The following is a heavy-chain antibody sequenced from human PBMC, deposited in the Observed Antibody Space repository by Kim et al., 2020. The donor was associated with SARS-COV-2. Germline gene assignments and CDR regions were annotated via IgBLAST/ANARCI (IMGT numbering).Heavy chain of an antibody. CDR1: GFTFSSYW. D-gene: IGHD4-17*01. CDR3: ARDDTDYGDYGWFDP. Sequence: GGSLRLSCAASGFTFSSYWMHWVRQAPGKGLVWVSRINSDGSSTSYADSVKGRFTISRDNAKNTLYLQMNSLRAEDTAVYYCARDDTDYGDYGWFDPWGQGTLVTVSS. CDR2: INSDGSST. J-gene: IGHJ5*02. V-gene: IGHV3-74*01.